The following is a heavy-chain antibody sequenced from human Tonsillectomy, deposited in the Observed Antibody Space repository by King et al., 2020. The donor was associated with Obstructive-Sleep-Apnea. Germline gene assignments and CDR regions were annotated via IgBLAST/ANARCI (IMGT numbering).Heavy chain of an antibody. CDR2: IYVYNGNT. Sequence: VKLVQSGGEVKKPGASVKVSCKASGYTFTNYGISWVRQAPGQGLEWMGWIYVYNGNTYYAQKFQGRVTMTTDTSTSTAYMELRSLRSDDTAVYYCARRNYYESTWLKDYWGQGTLVTVSS. V-gene: IGHV1-18*04. CDR3: ARRNYYESTWLKDY. CDR1: GYTFTNYG. J-gene: IGHJ4*02. D-gene: IGHD3-22*01.